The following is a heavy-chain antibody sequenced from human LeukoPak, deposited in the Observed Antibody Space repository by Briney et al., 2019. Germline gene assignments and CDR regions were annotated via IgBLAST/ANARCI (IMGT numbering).Heavy chain of an antibody. D-gene: IGHD2-15*01. V-gene: IGHV3-23*01. J-gene: IGHJ4*02. CDR2: ISGSGGST. CDR1: GFTFSSYA. Sequence: GGSLRLSCAASGFTFSSYAMSWVRQAPGKGLEWVSAISGSGGSTYYADSVKGRFTISRDNSKNTLYLQMNSLRAEGTAVYYCAKSQGYCSGGSCYSGTGAYSVGFDYWGQGTLVTVSS. CDR3: AKSQGYCSGGSCYSGTGAYSVGFDY.